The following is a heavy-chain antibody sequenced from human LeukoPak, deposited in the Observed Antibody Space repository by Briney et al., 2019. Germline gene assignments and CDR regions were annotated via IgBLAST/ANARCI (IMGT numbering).Heavy chain of an antibody. CDR3: ASHSVATIGPSFDY. V-gene: IGHV4-61*08. Sequence: SETLSLTCSVSGGSISGGGYYWTWIRQHPGKGLEWIGYIYYSGSTNYNPSLKSRVTISVDTSKNQFSLKLSSVTAVDTAVYYCASHSVATIGPSFDYWGQGTLVTVSS. CDR2: IYYSGST. CDR1: GGSISGGGYY. J-gene: IGHJ4*02. D-gene: IGHD5-12*01.